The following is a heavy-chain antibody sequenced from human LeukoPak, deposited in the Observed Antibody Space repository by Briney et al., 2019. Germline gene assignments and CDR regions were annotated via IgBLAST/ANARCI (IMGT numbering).Heavy chain of an antibody. CDR3: ARLRNYYGSGSSPDY. V-gene: IGHV4-59*08. CDR1: GGSISSYY. Sequence: SETLSLTCTVSGGSISSYYWCWIRQPPGKGLEWIGYIYYSGSTNYNPSLKSRVTISVDTSKNQFSLKLSSVTAADTAVYYCARLRNYYGSGSSPDYWGQGTLVTVSS. CDR2: IYYSGST. D-gene: IGHD3-10*01. J-gene: IGHJ4*02.